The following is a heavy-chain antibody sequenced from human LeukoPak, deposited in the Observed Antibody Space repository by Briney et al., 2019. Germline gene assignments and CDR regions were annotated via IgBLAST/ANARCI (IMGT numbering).Heavy chain of an antibody. D-gene: IGHD6-19*01. CDR3: ARHLRAVAGGRYFDY. CDR1: GGSVTSTNW. V-gene: IGHV4-4*02. Sequence: SETLSLTCDVSGGSVTSTNWWTWVRQPPGKGLEWIGEVHLDGRTNYNPSLKSRLIMSVDLPENHISLKLTSVTAADTAVYYCARHLRAVAGGRYFDYWGQGTQVTVSS. CDR2: VHLDGRT. J-gene: IGHJ4*02.